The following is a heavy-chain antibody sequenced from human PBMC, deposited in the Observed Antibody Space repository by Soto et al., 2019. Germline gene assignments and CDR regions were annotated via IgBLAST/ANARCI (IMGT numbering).Heavy chain of an antibody. CDR2: IIPIFGTA. D-gene: IGHD4-17*01. CDR1: GGTFSSYA. CDR3: ATRLHDYGDYVGENWFDP. J-gene: IGHJ5*02. V-gene: IGHV1-69*12. Sequence: QVQLVQSGAEVKKPGSSVKVSCKASGGTFSSYAISWVRQAPGQGLEWMGGIIPIFGTANYAQKFQGSVTITADESTSTDNMERSSLRSEDTDVYYCATRLHDYGDYVGENWFDPWGQGTLVTVSS.